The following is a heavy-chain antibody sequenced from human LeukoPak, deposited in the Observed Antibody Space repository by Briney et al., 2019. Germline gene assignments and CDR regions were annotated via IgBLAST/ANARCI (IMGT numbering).Heavy chain of an antibody. CDR1: GFTFNNAW. D-gene: IGHD3-10*01. Sequence: GGSLRLSCAASGFTFNNAWMSWVRQAPGKGLEWVANIKQDGSEKYYVDSVKGRFTISRDNAKNSLFLQMISLRVEDTAVYYCSGGSRFVDYWGQGTLVTVSS. CDR3: SGGSRFVDY. J-gene: IGHJ4*02. CDR2: IKQDGSEK. V-gene: IGHV3-7*04.